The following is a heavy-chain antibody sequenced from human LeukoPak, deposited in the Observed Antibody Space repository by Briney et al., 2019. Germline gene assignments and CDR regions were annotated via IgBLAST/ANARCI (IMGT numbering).Heavy chain of an antibody. CDR2: IIPIFGTA. Sequence: ASVKVSCKASGGTFSSYAISWVRQAPGQGLEWMGGIIPIFGTANYARKFQGRVTITADESTSTAYMELSSLRSEDTAVYYCARPSYYGDYPGGFDYWGQGTLVTVSS. CDR1: GGTFSSYA. CDR3: ARPSYYGDYPGGFDY. D-gene: IGHD4-17*01. J-gene: IGHJ4*02. V-gene: IGHV1-69*13.